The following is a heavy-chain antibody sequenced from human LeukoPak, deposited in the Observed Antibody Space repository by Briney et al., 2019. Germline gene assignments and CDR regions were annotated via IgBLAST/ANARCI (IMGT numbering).Heavy chain of an antibody. Sequence: SETLSLTCAVYGGSFSGYYWSWIRQPPGKGLEWIGEINHSGSTNYNPSLKSRVTISVDTSKNRFSLKLSSVTAADTAVYYCARLSRKTYGSGSPFDYWGQGTLVTVSS. D-gene: IGHD3-10*01. J-gene: IGHJ4*02. V-gene: IGHV4-34*01. CDR3: ARLSRKTYGSGSPFDY. CDR2: INHSGST. CDR1: GGSFSGYY.